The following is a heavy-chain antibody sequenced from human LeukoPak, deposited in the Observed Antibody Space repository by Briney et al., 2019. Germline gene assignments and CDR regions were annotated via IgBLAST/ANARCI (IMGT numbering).Heavy chain of an antibody. CDR3: ARDMAAAGKIAPPPEFDP. J-gene: IGHJ5*02. Sequence: GGSLRLSCTASGFSVSSYSMNWVRQAPGKGLEWVSSISSSSSYIYYADSVKGRFTISRDNAKNSLYLQMNSLRAEDTAVYYCARDMAAAGKIAPPPEFDPWGQGTLVTVSS. V-gene: IGHV3-21*01. D-gene: IGHD6-13*01. CDR2: ISSSSSYI. CDR1: GFSVSSYS.